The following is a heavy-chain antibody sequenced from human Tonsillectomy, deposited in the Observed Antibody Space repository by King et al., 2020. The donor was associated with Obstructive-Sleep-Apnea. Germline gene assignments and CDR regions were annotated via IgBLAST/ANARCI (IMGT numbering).Heavy chain of an antibody. CDR3: ARGEEMATAHFDY. CDR2: IYYSGST. Sequence: QLQESGPGLVKPSETLSLTCNVSGGSISSSSYFWGWIRQPPGKGLEWIGSIYYSGSTYYNPSLKSRVTISVDTSKNQLSLKLRSVTAADTAVYYCARGEEMATAHFDYWGQGTLVTVSS. CDR1: GGSISSSSYF. D-gene: IGHD5-24*01. J-gene: IGHJ4*02. V-gene: IGHV4-39*07.